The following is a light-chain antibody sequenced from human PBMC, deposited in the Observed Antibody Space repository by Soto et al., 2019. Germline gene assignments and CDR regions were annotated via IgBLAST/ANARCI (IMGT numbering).Light chain of an antibody. J-gene: IGKJ2*01. CDR2: GAS. CDR1: QSVSSN. Sequence: EIVMTQSPATLSVSPGERATLSCRASQSVSSNLAWYQQKPVQAPRLLIYGASTRATGIPARFSGSGSGTEFTLPISSLQSEDFAVYYCQQYNNWPPGTFGQGTKLEIK. V-gene: IGKV3-15*01. CDR3: QQYNNWPPGT.